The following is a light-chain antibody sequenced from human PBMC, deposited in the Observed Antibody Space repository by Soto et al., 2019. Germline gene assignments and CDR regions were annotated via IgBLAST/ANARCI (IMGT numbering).Light chain of an antibody. CDR3: QQYNNWPFT. CDR1: QSVSSN. Sequence: EIVMTQSPATLSVSPGERATLSCRASQSVSSNLAWYQQKPGQAPRLLIYGASTRATGIPARFSGSGSGTEFTLXXSSLQSEDFAVYYXQQYNNWPFTFGPGTKVDIK. J-gene: IGKJ3*01. V-gene: IGKV3-15*01. CDR2: GAS.